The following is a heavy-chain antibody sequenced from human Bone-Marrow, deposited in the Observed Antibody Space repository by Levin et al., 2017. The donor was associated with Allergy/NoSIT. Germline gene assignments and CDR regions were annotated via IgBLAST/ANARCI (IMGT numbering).Heavy chain of an antibody. V-gene: IGHV4-39*07. CDR1: GGSISGSGSYY. CDR2: IYYTGVP. J-gene: IGHJ4*02. CDR3: ARGRDGAVSPTDS. D-gene: IGHD6-19*01. Sequence: PSETLSLTCTVSGGSISGSGSYYWGWIRQSPGKGLEWIANIYYTGVPYKNPSLESRVTISVDKSKSQISLKLTSMTAADTAVYYCARGRDGAVSPTDSWGPGTLVTVSS.